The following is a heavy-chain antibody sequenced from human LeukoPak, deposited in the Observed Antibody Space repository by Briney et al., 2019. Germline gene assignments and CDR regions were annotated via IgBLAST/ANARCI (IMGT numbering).Heavy chain of an antibody. Sequence: SETLSLTCAVYGGSFSGYYWSWIRQPPGKGLEWIGYIYYSGSTNYNPSLKSRVTISVDTSKNQFSLKLSSVTAADTAVYYCARGRRYYGSGSYYNPLSYYYYMDVWGKGTTVTVSS. J-gene: IGHJ6*03. D-gene: IGHD3-10*01. CDR1: GGSFSGYY. V-gene: IGHV4-59*01. CDR2: IYYSGST. CDR3: ARGRRYYGSGSYYNPLSYYYYMDV.